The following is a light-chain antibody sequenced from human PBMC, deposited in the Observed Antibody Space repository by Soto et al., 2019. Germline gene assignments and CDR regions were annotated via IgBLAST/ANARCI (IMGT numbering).Light chain of an antibody. CDR1: QTVNSDY. J-gene: IGKJ1*01. V-gene: IGKV3-20*01. CDR3: QQYGSSLTWT. CDR2: ATS. Sequence: EIVLTQSPGTLSLSPGETATLSCRASQTVNSDYLAWFQQRPGQAPRLLIFATSRRATDIPDRFSGSGSGTDFTLTISRLEPEDFAVYYCQQYGSSLTWTFGPGTKVDNK.